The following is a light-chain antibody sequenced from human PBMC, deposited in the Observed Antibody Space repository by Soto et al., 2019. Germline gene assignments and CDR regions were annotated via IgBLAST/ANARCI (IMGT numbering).Light chain of an antibody. J-gene: IGLJ1*01. CDR1: SSDVGAYNY. CDR3: NSYTTNSNRV. Sequence: QSALTQPASVSGSPGQSITISCTGTSSDVGAYNYVSWYQHHPGKAPKLMIYEVTNRPSGVSNRFSGSKSGNTASLTISGLQAEDEADYYCNSYTTNSNRVFGTGTEVTVL. CDR2: EVT. V-gene: IGLV2-14*01.